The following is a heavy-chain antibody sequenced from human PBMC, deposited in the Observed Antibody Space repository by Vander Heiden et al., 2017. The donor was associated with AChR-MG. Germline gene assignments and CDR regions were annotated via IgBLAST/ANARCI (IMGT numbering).Heavy chain of an antibody. D-gene: IGHD3-10*01. J-gene: IGHJ4*02. CDR2: ISYDGSNK. Sequence: QVQLVESGGGVVQPGRSLRLSCAASGFTFSSYGMHWVRQAPGKGLEWVAVISYDGSNKYYADSVKGRFTISRDNSKNTLYLQMNSLRAEDTAVYYCAKASPVRWLRLNFDYWGQGTLVTVSS. CDR1: GFTFSSYG. CDR3: AKASPVRWLRLNFDY. V-gene: IGHV3-30*18.